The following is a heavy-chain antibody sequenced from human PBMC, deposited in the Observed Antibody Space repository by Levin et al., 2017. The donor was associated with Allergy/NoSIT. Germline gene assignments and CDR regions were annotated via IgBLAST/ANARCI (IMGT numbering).Heavy chain of an antibody. CDR2: IRNKVNSYTT. J-gene: IGHJ4*02. Sequence: PGGSLRLSCAASGFTFSDHYMDWVRQAPGKGLEWVGRIRNKVNSYTTEYAASVKGRFTVSRDDSKNSLYLQMNSLKTEDTAVYHCANSGGDHRDFDYWGQGTLVTVSS. V-gene: IGHV3-72*01. D-gene: IGHD2-21*02. CDR1: GFTFSDHY. CDR3: ANSGGDHRDFDY.